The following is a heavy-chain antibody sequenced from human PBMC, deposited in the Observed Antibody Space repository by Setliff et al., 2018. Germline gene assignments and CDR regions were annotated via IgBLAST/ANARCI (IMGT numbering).Heavy chain of an antibody. Sequence: SETLSLTCVVDGMSLSEHYWAWIRQSPGKGLEWIGEISHTGSTNYNPSLKSRVTISINTSKKQFSLMMNSVTAADTGVYFCARVVPTARRGRLYYYYMDVWG. CDR3: ARVVPTARRGRLYYYYMDV. V-gene: IGHV4-34*01. J-gene: IGHJ6*03. CDR2: ISHTGST. CDR1: GMSLSEHY. D-gene: IGHD1-1*01.